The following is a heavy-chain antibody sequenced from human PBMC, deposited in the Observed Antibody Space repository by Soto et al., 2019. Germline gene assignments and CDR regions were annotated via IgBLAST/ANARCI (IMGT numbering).Heavy chain of an antibody. Sequence: AGGSLRLSCAASGFTFSSYSMNWVRQAPGKWLEWVSSISSSSSYIYYADSVKGRFTISRDNAKNSLYLQMNSLRAEDTAVYYCARDRHYDFWSGYYRYYFDYWGQGXLVTVYS. V-gene: IGHV3-21*01. CDR2: ISSSSSYI. CDR1: GFTFSSYS. CDR3: ARDRHYDFWSGYYRYYFDY. D-gene: IGHD3-3*01. J-gene: IGHJ4*02.